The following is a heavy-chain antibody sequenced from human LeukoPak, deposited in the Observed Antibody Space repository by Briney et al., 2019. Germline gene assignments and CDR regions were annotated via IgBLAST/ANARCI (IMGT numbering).Heavy chain of an antibody. J-gene: IGHJ5*02. CDR1: GGSLSGGFT. D-gene: IGHD4-23*01. CDR3: ARGDYGGLGA. V-gene: IGHV4-30-2*01. CDR2: IYHSGST. Sequence: KASETLSLTCAVSGGSLSGGFTWSWIRQPLGKGPEWIGFIYHSGSTYYNPSLKSRVTISIDTSKNQVSPNLTSVTAADTAMYFCARGDYGGLGAWGQGILVTVSS.